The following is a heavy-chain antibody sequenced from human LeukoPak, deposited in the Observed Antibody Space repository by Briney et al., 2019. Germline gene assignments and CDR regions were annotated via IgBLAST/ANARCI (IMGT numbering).Heavy chain of an antibody. CDR2: IYPRDGST. Sequence: ASVKVSCKASGYTFTSNYIHWVRQAPGQGLEWMGMIYPRDGSTSYAQKFQGRVTVTRDTSTSTVHMELSGLRSEDTAVYYCARDQEGFDDWGQGTLVTVSS. V-gene: IGHV1-46*01. J-gene: IGHJ4*02. CDR1: GYTFTSNY. CDR3: ARDQEGFDD.